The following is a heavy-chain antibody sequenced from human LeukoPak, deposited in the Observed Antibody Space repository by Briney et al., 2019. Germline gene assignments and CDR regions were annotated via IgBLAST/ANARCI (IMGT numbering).Heavy chain of an antibody. V-gene: IGHV3-23*01. CDR3: AKVSDYSYYYYMDV. J-gene: IGHJ6*03. CDR1: GFTFADYA. Sequence: GGSLRLSCAASGFTFADYAMSWVRQAPGKGLEWVSGISGSGGSTYYADSVKGRFTVSRDNFKNTLFLQVNSLRAEDAAVYYCAKVSDYSYYYYMDVWGKGTTVTVSS. CDR2: ISGSGGST.